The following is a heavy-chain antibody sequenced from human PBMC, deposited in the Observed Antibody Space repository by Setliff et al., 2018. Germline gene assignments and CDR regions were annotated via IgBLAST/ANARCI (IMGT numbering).Heavy chain of an antibody. Sequence: LRLSCAASGFTFSSYWMSWVRQAPGKGLEWVANIKQDGSEKYYVDSVKGRFTISRDNAKNSLYLQMNSLRAEDTAVYYRARDAPINYYDSSGPYYFDYWGQGTLVTVSS. CDR2: IKQDGSEK. CDR1: GFTFSSYW. CDR3: ARDAPINYYDSSGPYYFDY. D-gene: IGHD3-22*01. V-gene: IGHV3-7*01. J-gene: IGHJ4*02.